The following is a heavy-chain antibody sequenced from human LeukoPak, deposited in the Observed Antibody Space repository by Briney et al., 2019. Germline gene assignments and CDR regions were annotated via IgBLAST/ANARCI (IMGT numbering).Heavy chain of an antibody. D-gene: IGHD1-1*01. J-gene: IGHJ4*02. Sequence: GGSLRLSCTPSGFTFSSNAMTWVRQAPGEGLEWVSSINDRGTNTYYTDSVRGRFTISRDNSKNRLFLQMNSLRAEDTAFYYCARCPRDNCRGGFVYWGQGALVTVSS. CDR1: GFTFSSNA. V-gene: IGHV3-23*01. CDR2: INDRGTNT. CDR3: ARCPRDNCRGGFVY.